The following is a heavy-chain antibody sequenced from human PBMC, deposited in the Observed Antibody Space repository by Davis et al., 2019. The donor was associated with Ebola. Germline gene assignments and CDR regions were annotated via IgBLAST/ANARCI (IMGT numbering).Heavy chain of an antibody. D-gene: IGHD3-22*01. CDR3: ARQDRYYDSSDYSRFDP. J-gene: IGHJ5*02. CDR1: GGSVSSGSYY. Sequence: MPSETLSLTCTVSGGSVSSGSYYWSWIRQPPGKGLEWIGYIYYSGGTNYNPSLKSRVTISVDTSKNQFSLRLNSVTAADTAVYYCARQDRYYDSSDYSRFDPWGQGTLVTVSS. CDR2: IYYSGGT. V-gene: IGHV4-61*01.